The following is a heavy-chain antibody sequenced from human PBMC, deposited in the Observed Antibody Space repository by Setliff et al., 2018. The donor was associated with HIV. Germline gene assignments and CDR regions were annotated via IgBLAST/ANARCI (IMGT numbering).Heavy chain of an antibody. Sequence: GASVKVSCKVSGYTLAEISMHWVRQAPGKGLEWMGGFDPEDGEEVYAQRFQGTVTMTEDTSTDTAYMELTSLTSEDTAVYYCATITFYYDSSGSQNKKSYFFDYWGQGTLVTVSS. CDR2: FDPEDGEE. CDR3: ATITFYYDSSGSQNKKSYFFDY. CDR1: GYTLAEIS. D-gene: IGHD3-22*01. V-gene: IGHV1-24*01. J-gene: IGHJ4*02.